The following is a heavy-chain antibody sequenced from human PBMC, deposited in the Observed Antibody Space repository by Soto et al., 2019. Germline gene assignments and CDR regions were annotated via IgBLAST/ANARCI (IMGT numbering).Heavy chain of an antibody. D-gene: IGHD6-19*01. J-gene: IGHJ4*02. CDR2: INPNSSGT. CDR3: ARSARGWRQIADY. Sequence: ASVKVSCKASGYTFTSYDINWVRQATGQGLERMGWINPNSSGTNYAQKIQGWVTMTRDTSISTAYMELSRLRFFYTVVFFCARSARGWRQIADYWGQGILVTVSS. CDR1: GYTFTSYD. V-gene: IGHV1-2*04.